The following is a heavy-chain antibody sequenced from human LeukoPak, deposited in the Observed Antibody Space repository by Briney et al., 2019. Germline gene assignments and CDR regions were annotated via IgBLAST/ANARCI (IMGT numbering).Heavy chain of an antibody. Sequence: SETQSLTCAVYGGSFSGYYWSWIRQPPGKGLEWIGEINHSGSTNYNPSLKSRVTISVDTSKNQFSLKLSSVTAADTAVYYCVREVGWFDPWGQGTLVTVSS. CDR1: GGSFSGYY. V-gene: IGHV4-34*01. J-gene: IGHJ5*02. CDR3: VREVGWFDP. CDR2: INHSGST.